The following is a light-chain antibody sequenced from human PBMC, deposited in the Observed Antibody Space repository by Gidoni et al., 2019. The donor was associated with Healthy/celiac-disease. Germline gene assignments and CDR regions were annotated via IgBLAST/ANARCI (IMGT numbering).Light chain of an antibody. CDR1: QSLLHSNGYNY. J-gene: IGKJ1*01. V-gene: IGKV2-28*01. CDR3: MQALQTPWT. CDR2: LGS. Sequence: DIVITQSPLSLPVTPGEPASISCRSSQSLLHSNGYNYLDWYLQKPGQSPQLLIYLGSNRASGVPDRFSGSGSGTDFTLKISRVEAEDVGVYYCMQALQTPWTFXQXTKVXIK.